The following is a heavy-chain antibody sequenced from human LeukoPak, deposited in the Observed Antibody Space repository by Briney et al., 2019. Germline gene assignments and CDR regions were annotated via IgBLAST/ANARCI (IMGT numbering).Heavy chain of an antibody. V-gene: IGHV3-74*01. J-gene: IGHJ4*02. D-gene: IGHD6-13*01. CDR1: GFTFSIYW. Sequence: GGSLRLSCAASGFTFSIYWMHWVRQALGKGLVWVSRINSDGSSTSYADFVKGRFTISRDNAKNTLYLQMNSLRAEDTAVYFCARDVRYSSDYWGQGTLVTVSS. CDR3: ARDVRYSSDY. CDR2: INSDGSST.